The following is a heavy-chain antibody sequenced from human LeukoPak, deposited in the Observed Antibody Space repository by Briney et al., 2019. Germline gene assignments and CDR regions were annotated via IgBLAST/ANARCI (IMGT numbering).Heavy chain of an antibody. Sequence: ASVKVSCKVSGYSLSELSMFWVRQTPGKGLEWMGGFDPEDGKTIYAQKFQGRITMTEDTSTDTAYVELSSLRNEDTAVYYCAIETYSTTLDHWGQGTLVTVSS. D-gene: IGHD2/OR15-2a*01. CDR2: FDPEDGKT. CDR3: AIETYSTTLDH. J-gene: IGHJ4*02. V-gene: IGHV1-24*01. CDR1: GYSLSELS.